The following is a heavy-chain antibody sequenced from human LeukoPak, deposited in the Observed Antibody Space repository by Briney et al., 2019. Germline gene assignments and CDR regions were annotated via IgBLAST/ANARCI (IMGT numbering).Heavy chain of an antibody. CDR2: IGTAGDT. V-gene: IGHV3-13*01. CDR3: ARADLRGYSLHY. CDR1: GFTLSNYD. J-gene: IGHJ4*02. D-gene: IGHD5-18*01. Sequence: GGSLRLSCAASGFTLSNYDMHWVRQVIGKGLEWVSGIGTAGDTHYGGSVKGRFSSSRENAKNFLYLQMNSLRAGDTAVYYCARADLRGYSLHYWGQGTLVTVSS.